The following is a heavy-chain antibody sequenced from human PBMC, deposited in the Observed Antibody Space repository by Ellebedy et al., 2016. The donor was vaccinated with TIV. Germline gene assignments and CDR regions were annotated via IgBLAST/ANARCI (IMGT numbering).Heavy chain of an antibody. CDR2: ISNSGSTI. V-gene: IGHV3-11*01. CDR3: ARDARFIDQQHNWFDP. Sequence: GGSLRLSCAASGFTFSDYYMIWIRQAPGKGLEWVSYISNSGSTIYYADSVKGRFTISRDNTKNSLSLQMNSLRVEDTAVYYCARDARFIDQQHNWFDPWGQGTLFTVSS. J-gene: IGHJ5*02. CDR1: GFTFSDYY. D-gene: IGHD2-2*01.